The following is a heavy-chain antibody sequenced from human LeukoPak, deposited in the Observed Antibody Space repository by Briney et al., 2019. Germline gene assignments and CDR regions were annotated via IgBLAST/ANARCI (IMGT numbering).Heavy chain of an antibody. Sequence: SETLSLTCTVSGGSISSYYWSWIRQPPGKGLEWIGYIYYSGSTNYNPSLKSRVTISVDTSKKQFSLKLRSVTAADTAVYYCARTEESGYSYDYFGYYYYMDVWGKGTTVTVSS. CDR1: GGSISSYY. CDR2: IYYSGST. D-gene: IGHD5-18*01. V-gene: IGHV4-59*01. CDR3: ARTEESGYSYDYFGYYYYMDV. J-gene: IGHJ6*03.